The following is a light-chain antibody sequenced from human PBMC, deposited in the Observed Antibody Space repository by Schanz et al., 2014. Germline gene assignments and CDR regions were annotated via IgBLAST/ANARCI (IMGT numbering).Light chain of an antibody. CDR1: QSVRNSY. J-gene: IGKJ1*01. V-gene: IGKV3-20*01. CDR2: DAS. Sequence: EIVMTQSPGTLSLSPGERVTLSCRASQSVRNSYLAWYQQKPGQPPRLLIFDASTRASGVPLRFSGSGSGTDFTLTIPSLQSEDLAVYYCQQYGSSPAVAFGQGTKVDFK. CDR3: QQYGSSPAVA.